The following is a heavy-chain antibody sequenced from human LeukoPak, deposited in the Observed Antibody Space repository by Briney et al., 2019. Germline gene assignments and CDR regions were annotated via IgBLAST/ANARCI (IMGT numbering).Heavy chain of an antibody. Sequence: PSETLSLTCTVSGGSISSGDYYWSWIRQPPGTGLEWIGYIYYSGSTYYNPSLKSRVTISVDTSKNQFSLKLSSVTAADTAVYYCAREVDYSGYDSGGANDYWGQGTLVTVSS. CDR2: IYYSGST. J-gene: IGHJ4*02. D-gene: IGHD5-12*01. CDR1: GGSISSGDYY. CDR3: AREVDYSGYDSGGANDY. V-gene: IGHV4-30-4*01.